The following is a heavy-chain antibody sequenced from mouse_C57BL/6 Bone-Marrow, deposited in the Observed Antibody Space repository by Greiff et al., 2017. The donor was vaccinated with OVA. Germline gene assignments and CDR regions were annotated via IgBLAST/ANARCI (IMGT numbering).Heavy chain of an antibody. J-gene: IGHJ2*01. D-gene: IGHD1-1*01. CDR2: IYPRDGST. V-gene: IGHV1-78*01. CDR1: GYTFTDHT. CDR3: ARWNYGNSPYYFDG. Sequence: QVQLQQSDAELVKPGASVKISCKVSGYTFTDHTIHWMKQRPEQGLEWIGYIYPRDGSTKYNEKFKSKATLTVDKSSSTAYMQLSSLTSEDSAVYYCARWNYGNSPYYFDGWGQGTTLTVSS.